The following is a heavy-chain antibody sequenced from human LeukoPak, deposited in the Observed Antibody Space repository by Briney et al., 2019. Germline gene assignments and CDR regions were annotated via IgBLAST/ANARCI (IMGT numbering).Heavy chain of an antibody. CDR1: GFTFSSYG. V-gene: IGHV3-33*06. CDR3: AKEMTVCSGGSCYYYYMDV. CDR2: IWYDGSNK. D-gene: IGHD2-15*01. J-gene: IGHJ6*03. Sequence: GGSLRLSCAASGFTFSSYGMHWVRQAPGKGLEWVAVIWYDGSNKYYADSVKGRFTISRDNSKNTLYLQMNSLRAEDTAVYSCAKEMTVCSGGSCYYYYMDVWGKGTTVTVSS.